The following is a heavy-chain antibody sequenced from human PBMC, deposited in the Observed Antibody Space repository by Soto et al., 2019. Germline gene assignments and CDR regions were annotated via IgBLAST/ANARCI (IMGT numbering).Heavy chain of an antibody. Sequence: SETLSLTCTVSGGSISSGDYYWSWIRQPPGKGLEWIGYIYYSGSTYYNPSLKSRVTISVDTSKNQLSLKLSSVTAADTAVYYCARERAVTTNPRFDYWGQGTLVTVSS. CDR1: GGSISSGDYY. D-gene: IGHD4-17*01. CDR3: ARERAVTTNPRFDY. V-gene: IGHV4-30-4*01. CDR2: IYYSGST. J-gene: IGHJ4*02.